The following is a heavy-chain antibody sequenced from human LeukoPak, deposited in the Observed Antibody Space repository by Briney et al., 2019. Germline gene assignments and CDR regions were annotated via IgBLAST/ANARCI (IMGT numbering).Heavy chain of an antibody. Sequence: SETLPLTCTVSGGSISSYYWGWIRQPPGKGLEWIGSIYYSGSAYYNPSLKSRVTISVDTSKNQFSLKLSSVTAADTAVYYCARLWRYCSSTSCLDYWGQGTLVTVS. D-gene: IGHD2-2*01. CDR3: ARLWRYCSSTSCLDY. V-gene: IGHV4-39*01. J-gene: IGHJ4*02. CDR1: GGSISSYY. CDR2: IYYSGSA.